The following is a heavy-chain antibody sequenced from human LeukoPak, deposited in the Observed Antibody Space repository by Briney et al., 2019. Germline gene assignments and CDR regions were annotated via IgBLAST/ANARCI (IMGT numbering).Heavy chain of an antibody. D-gene: IGHD7-27*01. V-gene: IGHV3-53*01. CDR1: GFTVSSNY. CDR3: AKTGGPWD. J-gene: IGHJ4*02. CDR2: IYRDGST. Sequence: GGSLRLSCAASGFTVSSNYLSWIRQAPGKGLEWVSVIYRDGSTYYADSVKGRFTISRDNSKNTLYLQMNSLRAEDTAVYYCAKTGGPWDWGQGALVTVSS.